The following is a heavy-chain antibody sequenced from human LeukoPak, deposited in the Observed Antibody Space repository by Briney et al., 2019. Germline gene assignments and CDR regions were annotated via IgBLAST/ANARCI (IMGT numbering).Heavy chain of an antibody. J-gene: IGHJ6*02. CDR3: AANSGSYYDYYYYGMDV. Sequence: ASVKVSCKASGYTFTGYYMHWVRQAPGQGLEWMGRIIPILGIANYAQRFQGRVTITADKSTSTAYMELSSLRSEDTAVYYCAANSGSYYDYYYYGMDVWGQGTTVTVSS. V-gene: IGHV1-69*02. CDR1: GYTFTGYY. CDR2: IIPILGIA. D-gene: IGHD1-26*01.